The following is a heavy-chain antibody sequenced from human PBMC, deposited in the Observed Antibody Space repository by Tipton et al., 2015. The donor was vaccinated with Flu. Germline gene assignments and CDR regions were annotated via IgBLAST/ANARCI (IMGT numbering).Heavy chain of an antibody. V-gene: IGHV3-74*01. J-gene: IGHJ6*02. D-gene: IGHD3-22*01. CDR2: INTDGSTT. Sequence: AVSGFTFSTYWMHWVRQVPGKGLVWVSRINTDGSTTNYADSVKGRFTISRDNAKNTLYLQMSSLRAEDTAVYYCARVDYYDKGRSMDVWGQGP. CDR1: GFTFSTYW. CDR3: ARVDYYDKGRSMDV.